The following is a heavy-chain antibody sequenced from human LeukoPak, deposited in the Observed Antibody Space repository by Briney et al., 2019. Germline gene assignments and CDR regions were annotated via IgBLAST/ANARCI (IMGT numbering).Heavy chain of an antibody. V-gene: IGHV1-46*01. CDR2: INPSGGST. CDR1: GYTFTSYG. Sequence: AASVKVSCKASGYTFTSYGISWVRQAPGQGLEWMGIINPSGGSTSYVQKFQGRVTMTRDMSTSTVYMELSSLRSEDTAVYYCARAVVTSPRSAFDIWGQGTMVTVSS. D-gene: IGHD4-23*01. CDR3: ARAVVTSPRSAFDI. J-gene: IGHJ3*02.